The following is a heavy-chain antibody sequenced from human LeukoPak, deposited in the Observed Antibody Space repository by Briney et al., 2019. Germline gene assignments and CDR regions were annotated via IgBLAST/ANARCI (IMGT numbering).Heavy chain of an antibody. D-gene: IGHD4-17*01. V-gene: IGHV3-74*03. CDR2: IDSDGSRI. Sequence: PGGSLRLSCEGSGFTFSTSWMHWVRQAPGKGLVWVSRIDSDGSRITYADSVKGRFTISRDNSKNTLYVQMNSLRAEDTAVYYCAKEIYGDATGGRFQHWGQGTLVTVSS. CDR3: AKEIYGDATGGRFQH. CDR1: GFTFSTSW. J-gene: IGHJ1*01.